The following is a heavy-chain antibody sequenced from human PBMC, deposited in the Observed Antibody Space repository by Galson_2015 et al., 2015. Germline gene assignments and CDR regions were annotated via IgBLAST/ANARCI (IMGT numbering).Heavy chain of an antibody. V-gene: IGHV3-72*01. J-gene: IGHJ6*02. Sequence: SLRLSCAASGFTFSDHYMDWVRQAPGKGLEWVGRSRSKANSYTTEYAASVRGRFTISRDVSNNSLYLQMNSLKTEDTAVYYCARHCSTTTCLYYGLDAWGQGTTVTVSS. D-gene: IGHD2-2*01. CDR1: GFTFSDHY. CDR2: SRSKANSYTT. CDR3: ARHCSTTTCLYYGLDA.